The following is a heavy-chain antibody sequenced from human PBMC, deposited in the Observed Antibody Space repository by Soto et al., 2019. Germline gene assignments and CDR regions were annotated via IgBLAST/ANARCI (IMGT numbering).Heavy chain of an antibody. D-gene: IGHD3-9*01. CDR1: GGTFNSYA. Sequence: ASVKVSCKASGGTFNSYAISWVRQAPGQGLEWMGGIIPIFGTANYAQKFQGRVTITADESTSTAYMELSSLRSEDTAVYYCARGWSYDILTGYSYWGQGTLVTVYS. CDR2: IIPIFGTA. V-gene: IGHV1-69*13. J-gene: IGHJ4*02. CDR3: ARGWSYDILTGYSY.